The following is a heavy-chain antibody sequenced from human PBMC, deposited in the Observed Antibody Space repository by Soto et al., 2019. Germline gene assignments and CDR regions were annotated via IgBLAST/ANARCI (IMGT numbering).Heavy chain of an antibody. D-gene: IGHD5-18*01. J-gene: IGHJ4*02. CDR1: GFTFSSYW. CDR3: ARVGGYSYGYY. Sequence: GGSLRLSCAASGFTFSSYWMHWVRQAPGKGLVWVSRINSDGSSTSYADSVKGRFTISRDNAKNTLYLQMNSLRAEDTAVYYCARVGGYSYGYYWGQGTLVTVSS. CDR2: INSDGSST. V-gene: IGHV3-74*01.